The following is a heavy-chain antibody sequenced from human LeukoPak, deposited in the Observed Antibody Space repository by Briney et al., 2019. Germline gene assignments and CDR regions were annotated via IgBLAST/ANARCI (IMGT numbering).Heavy chain of an antibody. D-gene: IGHD3-22*01. CDR3: ARVGDSSGYYNDYYFDY. J-gene: IGHJ4*02. CDR2: IIPIFGTA. CDR1: GGTFSSYA. V-gene: IGHV1-69*13. Sequence: SVKVSCKASGGTFSSYAISWVRQAPGQGLEWMGGIIPIFGTANYAQKFQGRVTITADESTSTAYMELSSLRSEDTAVYYCARVGDSSGYYNDYYFDYWGQGTLVTVSS.